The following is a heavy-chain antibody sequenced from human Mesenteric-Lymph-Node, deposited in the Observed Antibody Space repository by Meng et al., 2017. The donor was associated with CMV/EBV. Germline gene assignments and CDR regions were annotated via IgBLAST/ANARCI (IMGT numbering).Heavy chain of an antibody. V-gene: IGHV4-31*03. Sequence: SETLSLTCTVSGGSISSGGYYWSWIRQHPGKGLEWIGYIYYSGSTYYNPSLKSRVTISVDTSKNQFSLKLSSVTAADTAVYYCARYHISSSDYYYYGMDVWGQGTTVTVSS. CDR1: GGSISSGGYY. CDR2: IYYSGST. J-gene: IGHJ6*02. CDR3: ARYHISSSDYYYYGMDV. D-gene: IGHD6-6*01.